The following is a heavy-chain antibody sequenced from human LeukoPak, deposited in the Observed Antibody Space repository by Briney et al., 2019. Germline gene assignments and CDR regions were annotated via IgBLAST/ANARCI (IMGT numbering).Heavy chain of an antibody. CDR2: INPNSGRT. CDR3: ASFEAYDFWSGYQDPRFDY. D-gene: IGHD3-3*01. V-gene: IGHV1-2*02. J-gene: IGHJ4*02. CDR1: GYTFTGYY. Sequence: GASVKVSCXASGYTFTGYYMHWVRQARGQGLEWMGWINPNSGRTNYAQKFQGRVTMTRDTSISTAYMELSRLRSDDTALYYCASFEAYDFWSGYQDPRFDYWGQGTLVTVSS.